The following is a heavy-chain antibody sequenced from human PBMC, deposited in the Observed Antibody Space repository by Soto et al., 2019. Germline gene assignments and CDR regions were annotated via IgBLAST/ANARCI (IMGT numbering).Heavy chain of an antibody. V-gene: IGHV3-33*01. CDR1: GFSFSNYG. D-gene: IGHD6-19*01. Sequence: VGSLRLSCAASGFSFSNYGMHWVRQAPGKGLEWVAIIWYDGSNKYYGESVKGRFTISRDNSKNILYLQMNSLRVEDTAVYYCARGWYRSGGDFDSWGQGTLVTVSS. CDR2: IWYDGSNK. J-gene: IGHJ4*02. CDR3: ARGWYRSGGDFDS.